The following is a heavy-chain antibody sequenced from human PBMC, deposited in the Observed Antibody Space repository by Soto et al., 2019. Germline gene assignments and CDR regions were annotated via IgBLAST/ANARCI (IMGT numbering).Heavy chain of an antibody. CDR3: ARDNRLGGPRGWFDI. D-gene: IGHD1-26*01. J-gene: IGHJ3*02. CDR2: INPSGGST. Sequence: SGKVSSKTSGYTFTSYYMLWVRQAPGQGLEWMGIINPSGGSTSYAQKSQGRVTMTRDTSTSTVYMELSSLRSEDTAVYYCARDNRLGGPRGWFDIWGQGTMVTVSS. CDR1: GYTFTSYY. V-gene: IGHV1-46*03.